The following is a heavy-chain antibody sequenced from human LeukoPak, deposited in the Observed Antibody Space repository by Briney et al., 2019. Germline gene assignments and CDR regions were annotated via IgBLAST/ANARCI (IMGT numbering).Heavy chain of an antibody. CDR1: GGTFSSYA. Sequence: SVKVSCKASGGTFSSYAISWVRQAPGQGLEWMGGIIPIFGTANYAQKFQGRVTITADESTSTAYMELSSLRSEDTAVYYCTRWGTMIVVAGPSYYFDYWGQGTLVTVSS. J-gene: IGHJ4*02. CDR2: IIPIFGTA. D-gene: IGHD3-22*01. CDR3: TRWGTMIVVAGPSYYFDY. V-gene: IGHV1-69*13.